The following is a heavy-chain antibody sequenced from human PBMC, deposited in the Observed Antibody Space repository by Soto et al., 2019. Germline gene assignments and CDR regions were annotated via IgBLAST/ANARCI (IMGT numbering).Heavy chain of an antibody. J-gene: IGHJ5*02. V-gene: IGHV4-34*01. CDR2: INHSGKT. Sequence: QVQLQQWGARLLKPSETLSLTCAINGGSFSGFYLSWLRQPPGKGLEWIGEINHSGKTNYNPSLQSRVTISLDTSQTHVSLNLTSATAADAALYFCAIVHGVSGGNWFDPWGQGTLVAVSS. CDR1: GGSFSGFY. CDR3: AIVHGVSGGNWFDP. D-gene: IGHD4-17*01.